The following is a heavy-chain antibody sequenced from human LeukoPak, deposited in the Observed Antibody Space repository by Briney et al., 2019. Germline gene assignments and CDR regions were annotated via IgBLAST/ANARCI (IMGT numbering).Heavy chain of an antibody. D-gene: IGHD3-3*01. CDR1: GGSFSGYY. Sequence: SETLSLACAVYGGSFSGYYWSWIRQPPGKGLEWIGEINHSGSTNYNPSLKSRVTVSVDTSKNQFSLKLSSVTAADTAVYYCARSSRFYFDYWGQGTLVTVSS. J-gene: IGHJ4*02. V-gene: IGHV4-34*01. CDR2: INHSGST. CDR3: ARSSRFYFDY.